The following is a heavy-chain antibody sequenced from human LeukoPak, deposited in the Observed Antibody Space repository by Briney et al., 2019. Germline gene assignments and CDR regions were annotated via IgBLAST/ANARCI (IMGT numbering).Heavy chain of an antibody. CDR2: INPSGGST. V-gene: IGHV1-46*01. CDR3: ARDHSPSSSWLYY. J-gene: IGHJ4*02. Sequence: ASVKVSCKASGYTFTSYGISWVRQAPGQGLEWMGIINPSGGSTSYAQKFQGRVTMTRDMSTSTVYMELSSLRSEDTAVYYCARDHSPSSSWLYYWGQGTLVTVSS. D-gene: IGHD6-13*01. CDR1: GYTFTSYG.